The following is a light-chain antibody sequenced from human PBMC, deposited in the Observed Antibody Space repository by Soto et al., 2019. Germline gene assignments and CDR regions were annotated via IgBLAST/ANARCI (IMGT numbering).Light chain of an antibody. V-gene: IGKV1-5*01. Sequence: DIPMTQSPSSLSASVGDRVTITCRASQSISSYLNWYQQKPGKAPKLLIYDVSSLESGVPSRFSGSGSGTEFTLAISSLQPDDFATYYCQQYNSYPWTFGQGTKVEIK. J-gene: IGKJ1*01. CDR2: DVS. CDR3: QQYNSYPWT. CDR1: QSISSY.